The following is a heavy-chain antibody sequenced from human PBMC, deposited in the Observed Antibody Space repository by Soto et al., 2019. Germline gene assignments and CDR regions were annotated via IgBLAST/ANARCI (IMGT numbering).Heavy chain of an antibody. J-gene: IGHJ4*02. CDR3: ARFLTGKGYFDY. CDR1: GYTFTGYY. V-gene: IGHV1-2*04. D-gene: IGHD3-3*01. Sequence: ASVKVSCKASGYTFTGYYMHWVRQAPGQGLEWMGWINPNSGGTNYAQKFQGWATMTRDTSISTAYMELSRLRSDDTAVYYCARFLTGKGYFDYWGQGTLVTVSS. CDR2: INPNSGGT.